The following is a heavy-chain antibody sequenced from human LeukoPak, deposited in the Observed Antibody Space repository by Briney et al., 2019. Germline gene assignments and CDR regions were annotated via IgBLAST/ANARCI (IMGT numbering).Heavy chain of an antibody. Sequence: PSETLSLTCTVSGGSISSSSYYWGWIRQPPGKGLEWIGSIYYSGSTYYNPSLKSRVTISVDTSKNQFSLKLSSVTAADTAVYYCARTWIDYSNYRNWFDPWGQGTLVTVSS. D-gene: IGHD4-11*01. V-gene: IGHV4-39*07. CDR3: ARTWIDYSNYRNWFDP. CDR1: GGSISSSSYY. J-gene: IGHJ5*02. CDR2: IYYSGST.